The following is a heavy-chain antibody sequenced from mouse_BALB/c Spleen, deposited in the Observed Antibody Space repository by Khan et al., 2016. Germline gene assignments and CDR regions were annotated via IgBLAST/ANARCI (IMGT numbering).Heavy chain of an antibody. V-gene: IGHV3-8*02. J-gene: IGHJ3*01. Sequence: EVQLQASGPSLVKPSQTLSLTCSVTGDSITRGYWNWIRKFPGNKLEYMGNINYSGNTYSNPVLKSRISISRDTSKIQHYLQLFSVTTEATATYYLAREIGNDTWFAYWGQGTLVTVSA. CDR1: GDSITRGY. CDR3: AREIGNDTWFAY. CDR2: INYSGNT. D-gene: IGHD2-12*01.